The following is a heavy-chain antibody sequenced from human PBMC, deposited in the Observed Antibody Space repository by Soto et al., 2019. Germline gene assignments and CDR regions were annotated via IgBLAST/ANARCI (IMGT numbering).Heavy chain of an antibody. CDR1: GTSIINNNW. J-gene: IGHJ3*02. CDR3: ARGDGDNAFDI. D-gene: IGHD2-21*02. V-gene: IGHV4-4*02. CDR2: IYHSGTT. Sequence: QVQLQESGPGLVKPSGTLSLTCAVSGTSIINNNWWTWVRQPAGKGLEWIGEIYHSGTTNYNSSLKSRVTFSTDKSKNQFSLNLNSVTAADTAVYYCARGDGDNAFDIWGQGTLVIVSS.